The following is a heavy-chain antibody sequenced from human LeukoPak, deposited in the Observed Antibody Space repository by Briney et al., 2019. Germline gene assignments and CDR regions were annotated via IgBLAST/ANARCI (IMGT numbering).Heavy chain of an antibody. CDR3: SARLDY. CDR1: GFPFSDFW. V-gene: IGHV3-7*01. CDR2: IKQDGSEK. J-gene: IGHJ4*02. Sequence: GGSLRLSCAASGFPFSDFWMDWVRQAPGKGMEWVANIKQDGSEKYYADSVKGRFTISRDNTKNSLYLQMNSLRAEDTAVYYCSARLDYWGQGALVTASS.